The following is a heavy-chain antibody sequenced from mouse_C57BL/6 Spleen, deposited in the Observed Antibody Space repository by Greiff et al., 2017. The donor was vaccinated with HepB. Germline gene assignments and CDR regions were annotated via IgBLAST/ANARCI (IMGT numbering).Heavy chain of an antibody. V-gene: IGHV1-76*01. J-gene: IGHJ3*01. D-gene: IGHD3-3*01. Sequence: QVQLQQSGAELVRPGASVKLSCKASGYTFTDYYINWVKQRPGQGLEWIARIYPGSGNTYYNEKFKGKATLTAEKSSSTAYMQLSSLTSEDSAVYFCAKGTARGFADWGQGTLVTVSA. CDR2: IYPGSGNT. CDR1: GYTFTDYY. CDR3: AKGTARGFAD.